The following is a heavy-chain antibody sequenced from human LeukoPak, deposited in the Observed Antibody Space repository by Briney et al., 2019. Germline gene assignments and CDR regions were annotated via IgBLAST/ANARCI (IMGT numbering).Heavy chain of an antibody. CDR3: ARGRRDGYNYVADY. CDR1: GGTFISYA. V-gene: IGHV1-69*04. Sequence: ASVTVSCKASGGTFISYAISWVRQAPGQGLEWMGRIIPILGIANYAQKFQGRVTITADKSTSTAYMELSSLRSEDTAVYYCARGRRDGYNYVADYWGQGTLVTVSS. J-gene: IGHJ4*02. CDR2: IIPILGIA. D-gene: IGHD5-24*01.